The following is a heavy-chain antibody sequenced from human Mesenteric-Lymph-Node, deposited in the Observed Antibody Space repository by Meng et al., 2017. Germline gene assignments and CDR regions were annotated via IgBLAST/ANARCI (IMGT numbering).Heavy chain of an antibody. V-gene: IGHV4-30-4*01. CDR2: IYYSGST. J-gene: IGHJ4*02. Sequence: QVQLQESGPGLVKPSQTLSLTCTVSGGSISSGDYYWSWIRQPPGKGLEWIGYIYYSGSTYYNSSLKSRVAISVDTSKNQFSLKLNSVTAADTAVYYCARLPEVSCSSGVCYSVDYWGQGTLVTVSS. CDR3: ARLPEVSCSSGVCYSVDY. D-gene: IGHD2-15*01. CDR1: GGSISSGDYY.